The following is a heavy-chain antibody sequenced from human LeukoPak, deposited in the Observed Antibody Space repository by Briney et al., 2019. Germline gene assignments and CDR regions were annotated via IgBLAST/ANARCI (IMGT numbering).Heavy chain of an antibody. Sequence: SETLSLTCTVSGGSISSYYWSWIRQPAGTALEWIGRIYASGTITYNPSLKSRVTMSVDTSKNQFSLKLSSVTAADTAVYYCARDSGTTGEVKFDPWGQGTLVTVSS. CDR3: ARDSGTTGEVKFDP. D-gene: IGHD3-10*01. CDR2: IYASGTI. V-gene: IGHV4-4*07. J-gene: IGHJ5*02. CDR1: GGSISSYY.